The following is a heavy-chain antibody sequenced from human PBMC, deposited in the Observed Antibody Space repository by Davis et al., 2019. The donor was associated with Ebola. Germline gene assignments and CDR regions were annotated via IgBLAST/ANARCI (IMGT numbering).Heavy chain of an antibody. V-gene: IGHV4-34*01. CDR3: ARGTVTTLGDY. Sequence: MPSETLSLTCAVYGGSFSGYYWSWIRQPPGKGLEWNGEINHSGSTNYNPSLKSRVTISVDTSKNQFSLKLSSVTAADTAVYYCARGTVTTLGDYWGQGTLVTVSS. D-gene: IGHD4-11*01. CDR2: INHSGST. CDR1: GGSFSGYY. J-gene: IGHJ4*02.